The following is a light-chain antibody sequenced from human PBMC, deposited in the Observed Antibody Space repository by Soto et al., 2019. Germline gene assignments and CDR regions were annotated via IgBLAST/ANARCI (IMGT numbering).Light chain of an antibody. V-gene: IGLV2-14*03. Sequence: QSALTQPASVSGSPGQSITISCSGTSSDVGGYNYVSWYQQHPGKAPKLMIYDVSNRPSGVSNRFSGSESGNMASLTISGLQAEDEADYYCCSYTSSSTLVVFGGGTKLTVL. J-gene: IGLJ2*01. CDR3: CSYTSSSTLVV. CDR2: DVS. CDR1: SSDVGGYNY.